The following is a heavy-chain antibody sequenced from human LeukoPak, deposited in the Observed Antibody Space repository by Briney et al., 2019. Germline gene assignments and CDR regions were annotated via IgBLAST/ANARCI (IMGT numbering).Heavy chain of an antibody. J-gene: IGHJ4*02. Sequence: GGSLRLSCAASGFTFSSYSMNWVRQAPGKGLEWVSSISSSSSYIYYADSVKGRFTISRDNAKNSLYLQMNSLRAEDTAVYYCARAHGYCSSTSCLHFDYWGQGTLVTVSS. CDR3: ARAHGYCSSTSCLHFDY. D-gene: IGHD2-2*03. V-gene: IGHV3-21*01. CDR2: ISSSSSYI. CDR1: GFTFSSYS.